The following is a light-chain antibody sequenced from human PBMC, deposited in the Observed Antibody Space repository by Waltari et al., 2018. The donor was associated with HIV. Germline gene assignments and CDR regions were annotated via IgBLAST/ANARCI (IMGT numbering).Light chain of an antibody. CDR1: SSDVGGYNY. CDR3: CSYAGSSTYV. CDR2: DVS. J-gene: IGLJ1*01. Sequence: QSALTQPASVSGSPGQSITISCTGPSSDVGGYNYVSWYQQHPGNAPKLMIYDVSKRPSGVSNRFSGSKSGNTASLTISGLQAEDEADYCCCSYAGSSTYVFGTGTKVTVL. V-gene: IGLV2-23*02.